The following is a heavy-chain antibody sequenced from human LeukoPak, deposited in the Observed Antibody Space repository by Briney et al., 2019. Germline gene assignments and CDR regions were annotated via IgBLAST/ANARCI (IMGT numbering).Heavy chain of an antibody. V-gene: IGHV4-34*01. CDR2: INHSGGT. J-gene: IGHJ4*02. D-gene: IGHD2-2*01. CDR1: GGSFSGYY. Sequence: SETLSLTCAVYGGSFSGYYWSWIRQPPGKGLEWIGEINHSGGTNYNPSLKSRVTISVDTSKNQFSLKLSSVTAADTAVYYCARVARSYCSSTSCPTRSLDYWGQGTLVTVSS. CDR3: ARVARSYCSSTSCPTRSLDY.